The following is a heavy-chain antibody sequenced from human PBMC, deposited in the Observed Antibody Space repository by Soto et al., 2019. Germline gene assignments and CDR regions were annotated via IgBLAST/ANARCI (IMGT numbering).Heavy chain of an antibody. Sequence: GASVKVSCKASGYTFTGYYMHWVRQAPGQGLEWMGWINPNSGGTNYAQKFQGWVTMTRDTSISTAYMELRSLRSDDTAVYYCARVGLSFWSGYLYGMDVWGQGTTVTVSS. D-gene: IGHD3-3*01. CDR2: INPNSGGT. CDR3: ARVGLSFWSGYLYGMDV. CDR1: GYTFTGYY. V-gene: IGHV1-2*04. J-gene: IGHJ6*02.